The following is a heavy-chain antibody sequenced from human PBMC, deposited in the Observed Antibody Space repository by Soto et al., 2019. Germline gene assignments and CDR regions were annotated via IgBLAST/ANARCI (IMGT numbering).Heavy chain of an antibody. Sequence: KASETLSLTCTVSGGSISSYHWSWIRQSPGKGLEWIGYVFYTGSTKYNPALKRRVTISVDTSKNQFSLKLSSVSAADTGLYYCARSYSGTFYGYDTWGQGILVTVSP. V-gene: IGHV4-59*01. D-gene: IGHD1-26*01. CDR3: ARSYSGTFYGYDT. CDR2: VFYTGST. CDR1: GGSISSYH. J-gene: IGHJ5*02.